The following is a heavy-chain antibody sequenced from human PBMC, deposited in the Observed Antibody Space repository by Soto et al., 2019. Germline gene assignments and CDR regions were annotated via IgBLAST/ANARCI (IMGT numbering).Heavy chain of an antibody. CDR2: IYYSGST. CDR3: ARSVFP. V-gene: IGHV4-59*12. J-gene: IGHJ5*02. CDR1: GGSFSGYY. Sequence: PSETLSLTCAVYGGSFSGYYWNCIRQPPGKGLEWIGYIYYSGSTNYNPSLKIRVTISVDTSKNQFSLKLSSVTAADTAVYYCARSVFPWGQGTLVTVSS.